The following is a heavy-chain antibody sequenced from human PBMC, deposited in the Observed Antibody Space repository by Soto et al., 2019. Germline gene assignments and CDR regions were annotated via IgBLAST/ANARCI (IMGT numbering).Heavy chain of an antibody. CDR2: ISAYNGNT. CDR3: AREPNNFDY. V-gene: IGHV1-18*01. CDR1: GYTFTSYG. J-gene: IGHJ4*02. Sequence: QVQLVQSGAEVKKPGASVKVSCKASGYTFTSYGISWVRPAPGQGLEWMGWISAYNGNTKYAQRVQGRVTMTTDTATSTADMELRRLRSDDTAVYYCAREPNNFDYWGQGTLVTVSS. D-gene: IGHD7-27*01.